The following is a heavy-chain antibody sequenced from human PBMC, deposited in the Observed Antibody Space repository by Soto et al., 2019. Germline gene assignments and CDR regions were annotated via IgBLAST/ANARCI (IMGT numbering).Heavy chain of an antibody. CDR2: IIPIFGTA. J-gene: IGHJ4*02. Sequence: QVQLVQSGAEVKKPGSSVKVSCKASGGTFSSYAISWVRQAPGKGLEWMGGIIPIFGTADYAQKFQGRVPLTADESTSTAYMEMSSLRSEDTAVYYCASHYDSSGYYYRGLDYWGQGTLVTVSS. CDR1: GGTFSSYA. D-gene: IGHD3-22*01. V-gene: IGHV1-69*12. CDR3: ASHYDSSGYYYRGLDY.